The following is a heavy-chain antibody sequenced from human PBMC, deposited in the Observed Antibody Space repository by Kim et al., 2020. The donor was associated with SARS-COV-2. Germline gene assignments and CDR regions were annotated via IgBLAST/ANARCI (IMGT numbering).Heavy chain of an antibody. D-gene: IGHD3-16*01. Sequence: PDSVEGRFINSRDNPKTTLYLQMNSLGAEDPAVYYCAKETGGTLRLFDYWGQGTLVTVSS. J-gene: IGHJ4*02. V-gene: IGHV3-23*01. CDR3: AKETGGTLRLFDY.